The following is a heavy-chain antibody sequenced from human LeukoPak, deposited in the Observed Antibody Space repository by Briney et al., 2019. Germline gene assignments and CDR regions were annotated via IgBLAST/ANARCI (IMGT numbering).Heavy chain of an antibody. CDR3: ARDSGYDGGDY. V-gene: IGHV3-21*01. CDR2: ISSSSSYI. CDR1: GFTFSSYS. Sequence: GGSLRLSCAASGFTFSSYSMNWVRQAPGKGLEWVSSISSSSSYIYYADSVKGRLTISRDNAKNSLYLQMNSLRAGDTAVYYCARDSGYDGGDYWGQGTLVTVSS. J-gene: IGHJ4*02. D-gene: IGHD5-12*01.